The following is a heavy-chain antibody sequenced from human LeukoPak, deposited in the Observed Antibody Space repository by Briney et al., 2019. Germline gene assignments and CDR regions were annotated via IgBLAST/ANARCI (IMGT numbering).Heavy chain of an antibody. CDR2: IYYSGST. CDR1: GGSISSYY. J-gene: IGHJ4*02. CDR3: ARQPTVTTKCYFDY. D-gene: IGHD4-17*01. Sequence: SETLSLTCTVSGGSISSYYWSWIRQPPGKGLEWIGYIYYSGSTNYNPSLKSRVTISVDSSKNQFSLNLTSVTAADTAVYYCARQPTVTTKCYFDYWGQGTLVTVSS. V-gene: IGHV4-59*01.